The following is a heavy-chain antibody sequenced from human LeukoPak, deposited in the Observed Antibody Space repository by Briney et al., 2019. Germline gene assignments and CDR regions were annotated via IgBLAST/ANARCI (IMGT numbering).Heavy chain of an antibody. V-gene: IGHV3-74*01. CDR3: ARYDYGGNYHY. CDR2: INRDGSST. D-gene: IGHD4-23*01. Sequence: GVSLRLSCAASGFTFSSYWMHWVRQAPGKGPVWVSRINRDGSSTSYADSVKGRFTISRDNAKNTLYLQLNSLRAEDTAVYYCARYDYGGNYHYWGQGTLVTVSS. J-gene: IGHJ4*02. CDR1: GFTFSSYW.